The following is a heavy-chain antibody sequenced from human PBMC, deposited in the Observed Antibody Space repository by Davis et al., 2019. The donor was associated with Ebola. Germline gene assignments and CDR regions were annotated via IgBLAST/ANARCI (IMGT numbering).Heavy chain of an antibody. D-gene: IGHD2-8*01. V-gene: IGHV3-21*01. CDR3: AREMVRYYYGMDV. Sequence: GESLKISCAASGFTFSSYSMNWVRQAPGKGLEWVSSISGSSNYIYYADSVKGRFTISRDNAKNSLYLQMNSLRAEDTAVYYCAREMVRYYYGMDVWGQGTTVTVSS. CDR1: GFTFSSYS. J-gene: IGHJ6*02. CDR2: ISGSSNYI.